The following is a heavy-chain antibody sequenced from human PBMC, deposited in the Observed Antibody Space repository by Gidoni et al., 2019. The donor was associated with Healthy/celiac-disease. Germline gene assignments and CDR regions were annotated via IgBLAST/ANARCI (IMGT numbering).Heavy chain of an antibody. V-gene: IGHV3-7*05. D-gene: IGHD4-17*01. CDR1: GFTFRSHW. Sequence: EVQLVEPGGGWVQPGWSLRLSRAASGFTFRSHWMSWVRPAPGKGLEWVANIKQDGSEKYYVDSVKGRFTISRDNAKNSLYLQMNSLRAEDTAVYYCARDLAGDYGRYYGIQGLFLDGMDVWGQGTTVTVSS. J-gene: IGHJ6*02. CDR3: ARDLAGDYGRYYGIQGLFLDGMDV. CDR2: IKQDGSEK.